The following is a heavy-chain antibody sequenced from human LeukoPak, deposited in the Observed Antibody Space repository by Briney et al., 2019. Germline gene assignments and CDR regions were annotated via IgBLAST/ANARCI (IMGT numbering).Heavy chain of an antibody. Sequence: PGGSLRLSCAASGFTFSSYWMHWVRQVPGEGLVWVSCTNTDGRTTSYADSVKGRFTISRDNAKNMLYLQMNSLRVEDTAVYYCARIEDRGAAFDSWGQGVLVTVSS. J-gene: IGHJ4*02. CDR1: GFTFSSYW. D-gene: IGHD3-22*01. CDR2: TNTDGRTT. V-gene: IGHV3-74*01. CDR3: ARIEDRGAAFDS.